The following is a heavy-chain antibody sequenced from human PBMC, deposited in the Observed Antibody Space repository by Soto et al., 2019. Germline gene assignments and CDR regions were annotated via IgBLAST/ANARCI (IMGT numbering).Heavy chain of an antibody. CDR2: ISYDGSNK. Sequence: GGSLRLSCAASGFTFSSYGMHWVRQAPGKGLEWVAVISYDGSNKYYADSVKGRFTFSRDNSKNTLYLQMNSLRAEDTAVYYCAKANFTYYDFWSGEDVWGQGTTVTVSS. V-gene: IGHV3-30*18. J-gene: IGHJ6*02. CDR1: GFTFSSYG. CDR3: AKANFTYYDFWSGEDV. D-gene: IGHD3-3*01.